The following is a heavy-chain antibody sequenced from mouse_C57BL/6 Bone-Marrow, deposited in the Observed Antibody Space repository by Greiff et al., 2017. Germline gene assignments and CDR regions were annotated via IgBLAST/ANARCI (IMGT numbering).Heavy chain of an antibody. CDR2: IWRGGST. CDR1: GFSLTSYG. CDR3: AKASNYAGASMDY. J-gene: IGHJ4*01. D-gene: IGHD2-5*01. V-gene: IGHV2-5*01. Sequence: VMLVESGPGLVPPSQSLSITCTVSGFSLTSYGVHWVRQSPGKGLEWLGVIWRGGSTDYKAAFMSRLSITKDNSKSQVFFKMTSLQADDTAIYYCAKASNYAGASMDYWGQGTSVTVSS.